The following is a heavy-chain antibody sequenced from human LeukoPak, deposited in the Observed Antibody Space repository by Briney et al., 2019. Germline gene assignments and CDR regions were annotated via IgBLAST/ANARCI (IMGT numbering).Heavy chain of an antibody. J-gene: IGHJ3*02. CDR2: INSDGSST. CDR3: ARIGGGMGEPLHAFDI. CDR1: GFTFSSYW. Sequence: PGGSLRLSCAASGFTFSSYWMHWVRQAPGKELVWVSRINSDGSSTSYADSVKGRFTISRDNSKNTLYLQMNSLRAEDTAVFYCARIGGGMGEPLHAFDIWGQGTMVTVSS. D-gene: IGHD1-26*01. V-gene: IGHV3-74*01.